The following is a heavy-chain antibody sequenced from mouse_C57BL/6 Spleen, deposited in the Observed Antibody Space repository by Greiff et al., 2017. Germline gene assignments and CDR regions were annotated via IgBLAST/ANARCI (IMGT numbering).Heavy chain of an antibody. Sequence: VQLQQSGPELVKPGASVKISCKASGYSFTSYYIHWVKQRPGQGLEWIGWIYPGSGNTKYNEKFKGKATLTADTSSSTAYMQLSSLTSEDSAVYYCARPFHGGYFDVWGTGTTVTVSS. CDR1: GYSFTSYY. J-gene: IGHJ1*03. V-gene: IGHV1-66*01. CDR2: IYPGSGNT. CDR3: ARPFHGGYFDV.